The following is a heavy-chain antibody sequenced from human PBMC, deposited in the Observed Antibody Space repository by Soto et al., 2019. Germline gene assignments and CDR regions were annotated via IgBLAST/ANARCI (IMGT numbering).Heavy chain of an antibody. J-gene: IGHJ3*02. V-gene: IGHV3-66*01. Sequence: EVQLVESGGGLVRPGGSLRLSCEASGFTVSRKYMSWVRQAPGKGLEWVAVIDSGGGTYYADFVKGRFSISRDSSKNTLSLQMSGPRAADTAVYYCARASVTTPSDDAFDIWGQGTVVTVSA. CDR2: IDSGGGT. CDR3: ARASVTTPSDDAFDI. CDR1: GFTVSRKY. D-gene: IGHD4-17*01.